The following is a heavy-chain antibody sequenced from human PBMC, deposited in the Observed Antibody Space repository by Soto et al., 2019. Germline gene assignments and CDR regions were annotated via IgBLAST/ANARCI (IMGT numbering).Heavy chain of an antibody. CDR1: GYTFTSYY. J-gene: IGHJ6*02. Sequence: ASVKVSCKASGYTFTSYYMHWVRQAPGQGLEWMGIINPSGGSTSYAQKFQGRVTVTRDTSTSTVYMELSSLRSEDTAVYYCARDRIAVAGTGTNYGMDVWGQGTTVTVSS. CDR3: ARDRIAVAGTGTNYGMDV. CDR2: INPSGGST. D-gene: IGHD6-19*01. V-gene: IGHV1-46*01.